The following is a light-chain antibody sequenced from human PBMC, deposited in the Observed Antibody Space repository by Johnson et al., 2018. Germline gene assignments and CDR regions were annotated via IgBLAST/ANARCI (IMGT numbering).Light chain of an antibody. CDR1: SSNIGNNY. CDR2: ENN. CDR3: GTWDGSLSYGNV. V-gene: IGLV1-51*02. J-gene: IGLJ1*01. Sequence: QSVLTQPPSVSAAPGQKVTISCSGSSSNIGNNYVSWYQQLPGTAPKLLIYENNKRPSGIPDRFSGSKSGTSATLGITGLQTGDEADYYCGTWDGSLSYGNVFGTGTK.